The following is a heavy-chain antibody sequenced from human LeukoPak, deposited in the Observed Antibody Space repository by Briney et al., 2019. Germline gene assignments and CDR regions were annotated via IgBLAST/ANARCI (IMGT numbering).Heavy chain of an antibody. CDR3: ARGPIRTYCSSTSCYRLWWYFDL. CDR1: GGSISSGGYY. Sequence: SETLSLTCTVSGGSISSGGYYWSWIRQHPGKGLEWIGYVYYSGSTYYNPSLKSRVTISVDTSKNQFSLKLSSVTAADTAVYYCARGPIRTYCSSTSCYRLWWYFDLWGRGTLVTVSS. D-gene: IGHD2-2*01. J-gene: IGHJ2*01. V-gene: IGHV4-31*03. CDR2: VYYSGST.